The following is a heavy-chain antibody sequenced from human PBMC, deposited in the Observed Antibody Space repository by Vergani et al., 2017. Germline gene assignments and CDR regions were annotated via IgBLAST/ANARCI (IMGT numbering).Heavy chain of an antibody. CDR1: GFTFSSYG. CDR3: ARDERGPMDV. J-gene: IGHJ6*03. Sequence: QVQLVESGGGVVQPGRSLRLSCAASGFTFSSYGMHWVRQAPGKGLEWVAVIWYDGSNKYYADSVKGRFTISRYNSKNTLYLQMNSLRAEDTAVYYCARDERGPMDVWGKGTTVTVSS. V-gene: IGHV3-33*08. D-gene: IGHD1-1*01. CDR2: IWYDGSNK.